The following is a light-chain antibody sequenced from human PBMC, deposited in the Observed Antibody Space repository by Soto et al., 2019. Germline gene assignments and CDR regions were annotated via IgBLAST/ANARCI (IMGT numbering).Light chain of an antibody. CDR3: QQYNNWPYT. CDR1: PSVSSY. Sequence: EIVLTQSPATLSLSPGEKATLSCRASPSVSSYLAWYQQKPGQAPRLLIYGASTRATGIPARFSGSRSGTEFTLTISSLQSEDFAVYSCQQYNNWPYTFGQGTKLEIK. V-gene: IGKV3-15*01. CDR2: GAS. J-gene: IGKJ2*01.